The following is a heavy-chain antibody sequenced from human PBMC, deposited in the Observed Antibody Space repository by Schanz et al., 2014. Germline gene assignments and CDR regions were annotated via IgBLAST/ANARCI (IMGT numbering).Heavy chain of an antibody. Sequence: QVQLVQSGAEVKKPGASVKVSCKASGYTFSSYGITWVRQAPGQGLEWMGWINGYNGHTLYAQKFQGRVTMTTDTSTSTSYMELTSLRFDDTAVYDCARDFSADVGNYFDYWGQGTLVTVSS. CDR1: GYTFSSYG. J-gene: IGHJ4*02. CDR2: INGYNGHT. V-gene: IGHV1-18*01. CDR3: ARDFSADVGNYFDY. D-gene: IGHD1-26*01.